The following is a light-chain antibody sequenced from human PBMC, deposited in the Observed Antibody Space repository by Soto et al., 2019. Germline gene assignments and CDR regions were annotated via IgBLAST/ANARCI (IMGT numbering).Light chain of an antibody. CDR1: QSVSSSY. Sequence: EIVLTQSPGTLSLSPGERATLCCRASQSVSSSYLAWYQQKPGQAPRLLIYGASSRATGIPDRFSGSGSGTDFTLTSSRLEPEDVAVYYCQQYGSSFGGGTKVDI. J-gene: IGKJ4*01. CDR2: GAS. V-gene: IGKV3-20*01. CDR3: QQYGSS.